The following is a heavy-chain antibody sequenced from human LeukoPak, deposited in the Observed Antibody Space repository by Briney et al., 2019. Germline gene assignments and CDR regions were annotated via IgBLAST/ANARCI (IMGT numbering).Heavy chain of an antibody. J-gene: IGHJ4*02. D-gene: IGHD3-22*01. CDR3: AKTSSGYYGGGFDY. Sequence: GGSLRLSCAASGFTFSSYGMHWARQAPGKGLEWVAVISYDGSNKYYADSVKGRFTISRDNSKNTLYLQMNSLRAEDTAVYYCAKTSSGYYGGGFDYWGQGTLVTVSS. CDR2: ISYDGSNK. CDR1: GFTFSSYG. V-gene: IGHV3-30*18.